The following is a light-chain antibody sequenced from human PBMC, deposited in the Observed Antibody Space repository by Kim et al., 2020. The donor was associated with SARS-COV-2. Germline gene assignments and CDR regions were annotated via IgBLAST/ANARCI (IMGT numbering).Light chain of an antibody. Sequence: SPCPELGSDVGGYNYVAWYQQYPGKAPQLIIYDVSQRPSGVSDRFSASKSGTTASLTISGLQAEDEADYYFSSYTTSKTWVFGGGTQLTVL. CDR3: SSYTTSKTWV. J-gene: IGLJ3*02. CDR1: GSDVGGYNY. CDR2: DVS. V-gene: IGLV2-14*03.